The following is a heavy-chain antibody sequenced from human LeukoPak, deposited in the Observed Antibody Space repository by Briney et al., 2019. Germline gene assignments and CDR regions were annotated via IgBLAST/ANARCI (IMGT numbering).Heavy chain of an antibody. Sequence: GGSLRLSCAASGFIFGDYGMQWVRQAPGKGLEWVSFIRYDGSNKYYPDSVRGRFTISRDNSKNTLYLQMNSLRAEDTAIYYCARGSGFETGDYWGQGTLVTVSS. CDR1: GFIFGDYG. V-gene: IGHV3-30*02. CDR3: ARGSGFETGDY. CDR2: IRYDGSNK. D-gene: IGHD5-12*01. J-gene: IGHJ4*02.